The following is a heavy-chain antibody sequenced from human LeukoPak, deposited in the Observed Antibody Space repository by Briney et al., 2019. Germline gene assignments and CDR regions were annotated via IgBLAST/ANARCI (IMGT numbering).Heavy chain of an antibody. V-gene: IGHV4-30-4*01. CDR3: ARDSPYSDYHRGPDP. CDR2: VYFSGSA. CDR1: GGSISSGAYY. D-gene: IGHD4-11*01. Sequence: PSETLSLTCTVSGGSISSGAYYWSWVRQPPGKGLEWIGNVYFSGSAYYNLSLESRTTISVDTSNNQFSLRLSSVTAADTAVYYCARDSPYSDYHRGPDPWGQGALVTVSS. J-gene: IGHJ5*02.